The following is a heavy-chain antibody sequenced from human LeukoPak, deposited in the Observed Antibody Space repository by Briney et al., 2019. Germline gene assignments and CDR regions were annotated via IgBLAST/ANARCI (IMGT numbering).Heavy chain of an antibody. CDR2: ISGSGGST. Sequence: PGGSLRLSCAASGFTFSSYGMSWVRQAPGKGLEWVSAISGSGGSTYYADSVNGRFTISRDNSKNTLYLQMNSLRAEDTAVYYCHHDSSGYYKGLYFDYWGQGTLVTVSS. CDR1: GFTFSSYG. J-gene: IGHJ4*02. CDR3: HHDSSGYYKGLYFDY. D-gene: IGHD3-22*01. V-gene: IGHV3-23*01.